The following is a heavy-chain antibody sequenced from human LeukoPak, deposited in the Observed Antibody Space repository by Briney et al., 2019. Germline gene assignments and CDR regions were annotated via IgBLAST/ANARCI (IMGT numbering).Heavy chain of an antibody. J-gene: IGHJ4*02. CDR1: GGSISSGGYY. Sequence: SETLSLTCTVSGGSISSGGYYWSWIRQHPGKGLEWIGYIYYSGSTYYNPSLKSRVTISVDTSKNQFSLKLSSVTAADTAVYYCARADYGSRGFPPFFDYWGQGTLVTVSS. D-gene: IGHD4/OR15-4a*01. CDR2: IYYSGST. V-gene: IGHV4-31*03. CDR3: ARADYGSRGFPPFFDY.